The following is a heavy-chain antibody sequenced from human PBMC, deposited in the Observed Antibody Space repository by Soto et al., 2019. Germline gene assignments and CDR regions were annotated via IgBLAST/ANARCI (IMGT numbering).Heavy chain of an antibody. D-gene: IGHD6-19*01. V-gene: IGHV3-23*01. Sequence: EVQLLESGGGLVQPGGSLRLSCAASGFTFSSYAMSWVRQAPGKGLEWVSAISGSGGSTYYADSVKGRFTISRDNSKNTLYLQRNRLRAADTAVYYCAKAGGIAVAGTPVLYWGQGTLVTVSS. J-gene: IGHJ4*02. CDR1: GFTFSSYA. CDR3: AKAGGIAVAGTPVLY. CDR2: ISGSGGST.